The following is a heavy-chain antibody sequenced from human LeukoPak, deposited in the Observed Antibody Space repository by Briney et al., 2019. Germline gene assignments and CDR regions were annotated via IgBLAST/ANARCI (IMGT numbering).Heavy chain of an antibody. CDR2: INHSGST. Sequence: PSETLSLTCAVYGVSFSGYYWSWLRQPSGKGLEWIGEINHSGSTNYNPSLKSRVTISVDTSKNQFSLKLSSVTAADTAVYYCASRVFDYWGQGTLVTVSS. V-gene: IGHV4-34*01. J-gene: IGHJ4*02. CDR3: ASRVFDY. CDR1: GVSFSGYY.